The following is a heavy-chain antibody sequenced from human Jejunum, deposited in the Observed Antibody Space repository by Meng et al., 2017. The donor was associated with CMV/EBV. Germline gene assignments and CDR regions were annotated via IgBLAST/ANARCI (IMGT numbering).Heavy chain of an antibody. CDR3: ARDRTGGNSNWFDP. CDR1: NSYY. D-gene: IGHD4-23*01. CDR2: ISNSGST. J-gene: IGHJ5*02. V-gene: IGHV4-59*01. Sequence: NSYYWSWMRQTTGKGLEWIGYISNSGSTKYNPNYNPSLKSRLTISVDTSKNQFFLRLTSVTAADTAVYYCARDRTGGNSNWFDPWGLGILVTVSS.